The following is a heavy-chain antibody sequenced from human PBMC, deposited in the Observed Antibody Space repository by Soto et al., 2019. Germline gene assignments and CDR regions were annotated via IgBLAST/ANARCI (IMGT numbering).Heavy chain of an antibody. J-gene: IGHJ4*02. D-gene: IGHD5-12*01. CDR3: ARRRDGYNAFDY. CDR1: GGTFCSST. V-gene: IGHV1-69*02. Sequence: QVQLVQSGAEVKKPGSSVKVSCKASGGTFCSSTIRWVRQAPGQGLEWMGRIIPILGIANYAQKFQGRVTITADKSKSAAYMELSSLRYEDTAVYYCARRRDGYNAFDYWGQRTLVTVSS. CDR2: IIPILGIA.